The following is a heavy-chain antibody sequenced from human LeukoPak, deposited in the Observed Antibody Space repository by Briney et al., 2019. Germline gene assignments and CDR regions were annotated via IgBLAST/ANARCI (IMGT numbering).Heavy chain of an antibody. J-gene: IGHJ3*02. V-gene: IGHV1-46*01. Sequence: ASVKVSCKASGHTFTSYYMHWVRQAPGQGLERMGIINPSGGSTSYAQKFQGRVTMTRDTSTSTVYMELSSLRSEDTAVYYCARHTMVRGVERAFDIWGQGTMVTVSS. CDR3: ARHTMVRGVERAFDI. CDR2: INPSGGST. D-gene: IGHD3-10*01. CDR1: GHTFTSYY.